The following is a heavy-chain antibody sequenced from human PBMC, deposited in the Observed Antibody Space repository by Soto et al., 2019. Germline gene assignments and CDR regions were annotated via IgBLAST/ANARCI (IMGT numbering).Heavy chain of an antibody. CDR3: ARVAVVYGDS. Sequence: QVQLQESGPGLVKPSQTLSLTCTVSGGSISSGDYYWSWIRQPPGQGLEWIGYIYYSGSTYYNPSLKSRVTLSVDTPKNQLSLKLSSVTAADTAVSYCARVAVVYGDSWGQGTLVTVSS. D-gene: IGHD6-19*01. V-gene: IGHV4-30-4*01. CDR2: IYYSGST. CDR1: GGSISSGDYY. J-gene: IGHJ4*02.